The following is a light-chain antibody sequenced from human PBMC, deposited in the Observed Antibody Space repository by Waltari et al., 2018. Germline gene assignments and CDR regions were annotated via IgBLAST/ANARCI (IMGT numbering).Light chain of an antibody. J-gene: IGKJ2*01. V-gene: IGKV3-20*01. CDR3: QQYGSLPST. CDR1: QTIYSNY. CDR2: ATS. Sequence: EIVLTQSPGTLSLSPGERATLSCSATQTIYSNYFAWYQQKPGQAPRLLIYATSSRADAPPDRFSGSGSGTDFSLTITRLEPEDFAVYFCQQYGSLPSTFGQGTKVEMK.